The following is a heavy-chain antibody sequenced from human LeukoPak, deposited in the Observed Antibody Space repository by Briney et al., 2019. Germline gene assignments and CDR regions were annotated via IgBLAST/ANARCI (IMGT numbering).Heavy chain of an antibody. D-gene: IGHD5-18*01. J-gene: IGHJ4*02. Sequence: PSETLSLTCTVSGGSISSYYWSWIRQPPGKGLEWIGYIYYSGSTNYNPSLKSRVTISVDTSKNQFSLKLSSVTAADTAVYYCARQINSYGYSALFDYWGQGTLVTVSS. CDR1: GGSISSYY. V-gene: IGHV4-59*08. CDR3: ARQINSYGYSALFDY. CDR2: IYYSGST.